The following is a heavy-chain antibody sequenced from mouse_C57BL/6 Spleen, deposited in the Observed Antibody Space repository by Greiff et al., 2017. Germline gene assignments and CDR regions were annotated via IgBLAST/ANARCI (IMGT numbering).Heavy chain of an antibody. CDR3: ARHVMGEYYYAMDY. D-gene: IGHD2-3*01. Sequence: VNLVESGPGLVAPSQSLSITCTVSGFSLTSYGVHWVRQPPGKGLEWLVVIWSDGSTTYNSALKSRLSISKDNSKSQVFLKMNSLQTDDTAMYYCARHVMGEYYYAMDYWGQGTSVTVSS. J-gene: IGHJ4*01. V-gene: IGHV2-6-1*01. CDR1: GFSLTSYG. CDR2: IWSDGST.